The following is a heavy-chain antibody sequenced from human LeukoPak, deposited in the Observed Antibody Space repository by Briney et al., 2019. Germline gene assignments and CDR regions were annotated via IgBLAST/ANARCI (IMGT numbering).Heavy chain of an antibody. D-gene: IGHD5-24*01. CDR2: INHSGST. Sequence: SETLSLTCAVYGGSFSGYYWSWIRQPPGKGLEWIGEINHSGSTNYNPSLKSRVTISVDTSKNQFSLKLSSVTAADTAVYYCARLYRDGYNRWGQGTLVTVSS. J-gene: IGHJ4*02. V-gene: IGHV4-34*01. CDR1: GGSFSGYY. CDR3: ARLYRDGYNR.